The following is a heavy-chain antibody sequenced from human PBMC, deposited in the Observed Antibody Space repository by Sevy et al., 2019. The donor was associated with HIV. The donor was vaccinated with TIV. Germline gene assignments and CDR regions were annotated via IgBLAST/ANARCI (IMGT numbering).Heavy chain of an antibody. V-gene: IGHV1-18*01. CDR2: ISAYNGNT. Sequence: ASVKVSCKASGYTFTSYGISWVRQAPGQGLEWMGWISAYNGNTNYAQKLQGRVTMTTDTSTSTAYMELMSLRSDDTAVYYCAREGIPDYYGSGSSIYYYGMDVWGQGTTVTVSS. CDR3: AREGIPDYYGSGSSIYYYGMDV. D-gene: IGHD3-10*01. CDR1: GYTFTSYG. J-gene: IGHJ6*02.